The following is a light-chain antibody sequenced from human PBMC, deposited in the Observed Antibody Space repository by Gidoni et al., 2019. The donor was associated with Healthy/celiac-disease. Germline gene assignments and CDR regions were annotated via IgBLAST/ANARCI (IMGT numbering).Light chain of an antibody. CDR2: QDS. J-gene: IGLJ2*01. CDR3: QAWDSSTVV. V-gene: IGLV3-1*01. Sequence: SYELTQPPSVYVSPGQTASITCAGDKLGDKYACWYQQKPGQSPVLVIYQDSKRPSGIPERFSCSNSGNTSTLTISGTQAMDEADYDCQAWDSSTVVFGGGTKLTVL. CDR1: KLGDKY.